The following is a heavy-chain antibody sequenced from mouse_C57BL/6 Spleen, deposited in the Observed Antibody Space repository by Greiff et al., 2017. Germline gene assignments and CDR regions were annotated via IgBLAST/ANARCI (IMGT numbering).Heavy chain of an antibody. CDR3: AWGGEAAWFAY. V-gene: IGHV3-6*01. CDR1: GYSITSGYY. J-gene: IGHJ3*01. CDR2: ISSDGST. Sequence: EVKLVESGPGLVKPSQSLSLTCSVSGYSITSGYYWNWIRQFPGNQLEWMGHISSDGSTNYNPSLKNRTSITHDTSKNQFFLRWSSVTTEDAATCYCAWGGEAAWFAYWGQGTLVTVSA.